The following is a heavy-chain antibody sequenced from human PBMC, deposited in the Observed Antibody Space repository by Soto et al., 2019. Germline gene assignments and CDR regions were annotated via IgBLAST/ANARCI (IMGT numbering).Heavy chain of an antibody. Sequence: EVQLAESAGGLVQPGGSLKLSCVGSGFTFSGSTVHWVRQASGKGLEWVGRIRRKENNYATSYATSVKGRFTISRDDSQNTAYLQMNSLKTEDTAVYHCTTGNEGRETTFDYWGQGTLVTVSS. V-gene: IGHV3-73*02. CDR1: GFTFSGST. CDR3: TTGNEGRETTFDY. D-gene: IGHD1-1*01. CDR2: IRRKENNYAT. J-gene: IGHJ4*02.